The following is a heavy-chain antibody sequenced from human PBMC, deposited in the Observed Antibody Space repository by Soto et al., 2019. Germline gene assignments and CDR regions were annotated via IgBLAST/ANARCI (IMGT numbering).Heavy chain of an antibody. CDR1: GYTFTSYY. V-gene: IGHV1-46*01. J-gene: IGHJ6*02. CDR3: ARDGYKHMVNYYGMDV. D-gene: IGHD5-12*01. Sequence: GASGEVSWKASGYTFTSYYMHWVLQAPGQGLEWMGIINPSGGSTSYAQKFQGRVTMTRDTSTSTVYMELSSLRSEDTAVYYCARDGYKHMVNYYGMDVWGQGTTVTVSS. CDR2: INPSGGST.